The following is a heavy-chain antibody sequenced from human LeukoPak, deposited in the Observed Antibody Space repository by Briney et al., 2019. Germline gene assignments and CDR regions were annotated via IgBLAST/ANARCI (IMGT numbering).Heavy chain of an antibody. CDR1: GFTFSSYD. CDR3: ARAPESGYYTSWFDP. D-gene: IGHD3-3*01. Sequence: GGSLRLSCAASGFTFSSYDMHWVRQATGKGLEWVSAIGTAGDTYYPGSVKGRFTISRENAKNSLYLQMNSLRAEDTAVYYCARAPESGYYTSWFDPWGQGTLVTVSS. CDR2: IGTAGDT. V-gene: IGHV3-13*01. J-gene: IGHJ5*02.